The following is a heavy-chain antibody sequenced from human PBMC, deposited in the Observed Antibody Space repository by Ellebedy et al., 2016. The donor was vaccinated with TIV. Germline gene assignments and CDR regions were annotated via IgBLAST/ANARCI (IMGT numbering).Heavy chain of an antibody. Sequence: GSLRLXXAVYGGSFSGHYWSWIRQSPGKRLEWIGEINDDGGVNYNPSLKSRVTLSVDTYKNQFSLKVNSVTAADRAVYYCSRGIVALQPLKYFDSWGQGTLVTVSS. V-gene: IGHV4-34*01. CDR2: INDDGGV. CDR1: GGSFSGHY. J-gene: IGHJ4*02. CDR3: SRGIVALQPLKYFDS. D-gene: IGHD2-21*01.